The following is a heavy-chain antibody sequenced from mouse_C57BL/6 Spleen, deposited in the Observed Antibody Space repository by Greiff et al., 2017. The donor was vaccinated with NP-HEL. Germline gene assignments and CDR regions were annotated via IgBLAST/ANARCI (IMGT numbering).Heavy chain of an antibody. CDR1: GYSITSGYY. CDR2: ISYDGSN. CDR3: ARDRIITTVEDAMDY. Sequence: EVKLQESGPGLVKPSQSLSLTCSVTGYSITSGYYWNWIRQFPGNKLEWMGYISYDGSNNYNPSLKNRISITRDTSKNQFFLKLNSVTTEDTATYYCARDRIITTVEDAMDYWGQGTSVTVSS. J-gene: IGHJ4*01. D-gene: IGHD1-1*01. V-gene: IGHV3-6*01.